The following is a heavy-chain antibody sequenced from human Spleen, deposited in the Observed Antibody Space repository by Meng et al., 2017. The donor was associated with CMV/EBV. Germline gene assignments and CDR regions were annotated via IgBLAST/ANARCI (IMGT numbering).Heavy chain of an antibody. V-gene: IGHV3-23*01. Sequence: GESLKISCAASGFTFSSYDMSWVRQAPGKGLEWVSDVSGGGGTTYYADSVKGRFTISRDNSKNTLYLQMNSLRADDTAVYYCARVVGARHFDYWGQGTLVTVSS. J-gene: IGHJ4*02. D-gene: IGHD1-26*01. CDR1: GFTFSSYD. CDR2: VSGGGGTT. CDR3: ARVVGARHFDY.